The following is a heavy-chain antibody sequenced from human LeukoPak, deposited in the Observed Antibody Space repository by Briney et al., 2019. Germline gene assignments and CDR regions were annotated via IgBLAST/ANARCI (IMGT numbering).Heavy chain of an antibody. J-gene: IGHJ4*02. CDR2: IYHSGST. CDR3: ARDEGYYYDSSGYSD. V-gene: IGHV4-38-2*02. D-gene: IGHD3-22*01. CDR1: GYSISSGHY. Sequence: SETLSLTCTVSGYSISSGHYWGWIRQPPGKGLEWIGSIYHSGSTYYNPSLKSRVTISVDTSKNQFSLKLSSVTAADTAVYYCARDEGYYYDSSGYSDWGQGTLVTVSS.